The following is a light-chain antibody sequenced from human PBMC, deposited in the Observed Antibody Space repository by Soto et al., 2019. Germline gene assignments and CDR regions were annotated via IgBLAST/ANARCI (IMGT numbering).Light chain of an antibody. Sequence: IQMSQSPSTLSANEGDRVTITCRASHSISVWLAWYQQKAGKAPNLLIYKASRSESGVPSRFSGSGSETEFTLTISGLQPGDSATYYCQQYNSYSPTFGQRTMV. J-gene: IGKJ1*01. CDR3: QQYNSYSPT. CDR1: HSISVW. CDR2: KAS. V-gene: IGKV1-5*03.